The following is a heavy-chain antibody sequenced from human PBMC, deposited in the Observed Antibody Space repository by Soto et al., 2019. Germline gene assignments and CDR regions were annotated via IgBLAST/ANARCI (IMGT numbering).Heavy chain of an antibody. CDR2: ISYDGSNK. CDR1: GFTFRSYG. V-gene: IGHV3-30*18. J-gene: IGHJ3*02. D-gene: IGHD2-21*02. Sequence: QVQLVESGGGVVQPGRSLRLSCAASGFTFRSYGMHWVRQAPGKGLEWVAVISYDGSNKYYADSVKGRFTISRDNSKNTLYVQMNSLRAEDTAVYYCAKGDCGGDCYSFDAFDIWGQGTMVTVSS. CDR3: AKGDCGGDCYSFDAFDI.